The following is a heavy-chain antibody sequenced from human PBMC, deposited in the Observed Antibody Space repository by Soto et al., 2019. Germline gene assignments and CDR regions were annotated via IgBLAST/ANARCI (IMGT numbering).Heavy chain of an antibody. Sequence: ASVKVSCKASGYTFTSYKISWVRQAPGQGLEWMGWISAYNGNTNYAQKLQGRVTITTDTSTSTAYMELRSLRSDDTAVYYCARLTYYHDSNGYYFDYWGQGTLVTVSS. CDR2: ISAYNGNT. D-gene: IGHD3-22*01. CDR3: ARLTYYHDSNGYYFDY. CDR1: GYTFTSYK. V-gene: IGHV1-18*01. J-gene: IGHJ4*02.